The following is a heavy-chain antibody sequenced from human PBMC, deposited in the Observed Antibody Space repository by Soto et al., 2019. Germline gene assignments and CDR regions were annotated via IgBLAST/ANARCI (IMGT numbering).Heavy chain of an antibody. V-gene: IGHV1-8*01. CDR1: GYTFTSYD. CDR2: MNPNSGNT. J-gene: IGHJ5*02. Sequence: ASVKVSCKASGYTFTSYDINWVRQATGQGLEWMGWMNPNSGNTGYAQKFQGRVTMTRNTSISTAYMELSSLRSEDTAVYYRARGPGRYCSSTSCPLPFDPWGQGTLVTVSS. CDR3: ARGPGRYCSSTSCPLPFDP. D-gene: IGHD2-2*01.